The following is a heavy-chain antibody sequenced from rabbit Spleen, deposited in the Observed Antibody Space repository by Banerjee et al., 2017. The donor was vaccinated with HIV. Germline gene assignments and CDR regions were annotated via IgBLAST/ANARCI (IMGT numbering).Heavy chain of an antibody. D-gene: IGHD8-1*01. Sequence: QSLEESGGDLVKPGGSLTLSCKASGFDFRRYYLSWVRQAPGKGLEWIGIISVGEGNIDYANWVNGRFTISSDNAQNTVDLQMSGLTAADTATYFCARDTASSFSSYGMDLWGPGTLVTVS. CDR2: ISVGEGNI. V-gene: IGHV1S7*01. CDR1: GFDFRRYY. CDR3: ARDTASSFSSYGMDL. J-gene: IGHJ6*01.